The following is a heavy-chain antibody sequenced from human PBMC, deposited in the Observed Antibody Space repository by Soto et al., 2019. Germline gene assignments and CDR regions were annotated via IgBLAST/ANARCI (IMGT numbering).Heavy chain of an antibody. CDR3: AKDVPKSRKGLLWFGESNPFDY. CDR1: GFTFSSYA. CDR2: ISGSGGST. J-gene: IGHJ4*02. Sequence: GGSLRLSCAASGFTFSSYAMSWVRRAPGKGLEWVSAISGSGGSTYYADSVKGRFTISRDNSKNTLYLQMNSLRAEDTAVYYCAKDVPKSRKGLLWFGESNPFDYWGQGTLVTVSS. V-gene: IGHV3-23*01. D-gene: IGHD3-10*01.